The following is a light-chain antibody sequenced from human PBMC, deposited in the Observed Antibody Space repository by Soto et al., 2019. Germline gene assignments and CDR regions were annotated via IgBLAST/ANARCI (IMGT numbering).Light chain of an antibody. CDR3: SAYTTSSHYA. CDR2: EVN. Sequence: QSALTQPASVSASPGQSITISCTGTSSDIDAYNHVSWYQQHLGKAPKVIIYEVNNRPSGVSNRFSGSKSGNTASLTISGLQAEDEADYHCSAYTTSSHYAFGTGTKLTVL. CDR1: SSDIDAYNH. V-gene: IGLV2-14*01. J-gene: IGLJ1*01.